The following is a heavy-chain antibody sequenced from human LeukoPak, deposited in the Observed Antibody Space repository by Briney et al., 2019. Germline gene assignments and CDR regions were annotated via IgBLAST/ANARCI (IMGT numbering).Heavy chain of an antibody. CDR2: IYYSGST. J-gene: IGHJ5*02. CDR3: ARVENKYTYTWFDP. V-gene: IGHV4-31*03. Sequence: SETLSLTCTVSGGSISSGGYYWSWIRQHPGKGLEWIGYIYYSGSTYYNPSLKSRVTISVDTSKNQFSLKLSSVTAADTAVYYCARVENKYTYTWFDPWGQGTLVTVSS. CDR1: GGSISSGGYY. D-gene: IGHD1-1*01.